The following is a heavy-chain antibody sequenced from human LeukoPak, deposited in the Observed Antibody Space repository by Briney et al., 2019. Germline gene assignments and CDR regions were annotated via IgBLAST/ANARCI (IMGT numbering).Heavy chain of an antibody. D-gene: IGHD5-24*01. CDR1: GGSISSYY. J-gene: IGHJ4*02. CDR3: ARGRKVEMATDY. Sequence: PSETLSLTCTVSGGSISSYYWSWIRQPPGKGLEWIGYIYYSGSTNYNPSLKSRVTISVDTSKNQFSLKLSSVTAADTAVYYCARGRKVEMATDYWGQGTLVTVSS. CDR2: IYYSGST. V-gene: IGHV4-59*01.